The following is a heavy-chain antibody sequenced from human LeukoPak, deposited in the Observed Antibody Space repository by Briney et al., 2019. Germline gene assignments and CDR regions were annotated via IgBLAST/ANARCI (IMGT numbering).Heavy chain of an antibody. CDR2: INPSGGST. J-gene: IGHJ6*03. D-gene: IGHD3-10*01. CDR1: GYTFTSYY. Sequence: GASVKVSCKASGYTFTSYYMHWVRQAPGQGLEWMGIINPSGGSTSYAQKFQGRVTITTDESTSTAYMELSSLRSEDTAVYYCARGITYELYYYGSGSWDYYYYYMDVWGKGTTVTVSS. CDR3: ARGITYELYYYGSGSWDYYYYYMDV. V-gene: IGHV1-46*01.